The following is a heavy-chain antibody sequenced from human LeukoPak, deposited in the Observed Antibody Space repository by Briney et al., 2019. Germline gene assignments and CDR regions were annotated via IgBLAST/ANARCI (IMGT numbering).Heavy chain of an antibody. CDR1: GGSFSGYY. CDR2: INHSGST. J-gene: IGHJ6*02. Sequence: SETLSLTCAVYGGSFSGYYWSWIRQPPGKGLEWIGEINHSGSTNYNPSLKSRVTISADTSKNQFSLKLSSVTAADTAVYYCASRAYCSSTSCRYYYGMDVWGQGTTVTVSS. CDR3: ASRAYCSSTSCRYYYGMDV. V-gene: IGHV4-34*01. D-gene: IGHD2-2*01.